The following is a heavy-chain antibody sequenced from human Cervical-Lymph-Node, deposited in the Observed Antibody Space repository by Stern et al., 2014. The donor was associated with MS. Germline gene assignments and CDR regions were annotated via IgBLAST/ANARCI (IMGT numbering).Heavy chain of an antibody. CDR1: CYNFTSYG. J-gene: IGHJ3*02. CDR2: LTGYNGNT. V-gene: IGHV1-18*01. D-gene: IGHD2-15*01. CDR3: ARGLLGSENAFEI. Sequence: QVQLVQSGAEVKKPGASVKVSCKASCYNFTSYGISWVRQAPGHGLEWMGRLTGYNGNTNYSLKLQGRVTMTTETSTSTAYMELRSLRSDDTAVYYCARGLLGSENAFEIWGQGTMVTVSS.